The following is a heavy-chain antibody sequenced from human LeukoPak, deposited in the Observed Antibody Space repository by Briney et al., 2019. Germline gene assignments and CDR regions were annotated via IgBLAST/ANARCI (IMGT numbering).Heavy chain of an antibody. CDR3: AKCATRVTIFGVVDY. CDR2: ISGSGGST. V-gene: IGHV3-23*01. D-gene: IGHD3-3*01. J-gene: IGHJ4*02. CDR1: GFTFSSYA. Sequence: PGGSLRLSCAASGFTFSSYAVSWVRQAPGKGLEWVSAISGSGGSTYYADSGKGRFTISRDNSKNTLYLQMTSLRAEDTAVYYCAKCATRVTIFGVVDYWGQETLVTVSS.